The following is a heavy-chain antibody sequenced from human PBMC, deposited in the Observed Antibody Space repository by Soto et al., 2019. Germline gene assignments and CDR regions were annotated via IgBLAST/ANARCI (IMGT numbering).Heavy chain of an antibody. J-gene: IGHJ6*04. CDR1: GFTFGDYA. CDR3: TRDSIVGATETHYYYGMDV. CDR2: IRSKAYGGTT. Sequence: GGSLRLSCTASGFTFGDYAMSWVRQAPGKGLEWVGFIRSKAYGGTTEYAASVKGRFTISRDDSKSIAYLQMNSLKTEDTAVYYCTRDSIVGATETHYYYGMDVWGKGTTVTVYS. V-gene: IGHV3-49*04. D-gene: IGHD1-26*01.